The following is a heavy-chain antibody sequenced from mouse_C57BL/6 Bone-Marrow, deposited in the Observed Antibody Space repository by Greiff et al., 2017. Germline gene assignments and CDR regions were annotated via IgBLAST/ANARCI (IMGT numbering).Heavy chain of an antibody. CDR2: INPNYGTT. V-gene: IGHV1-39*01. CDR3: ASLYDGYYPYYFDY. D-gene: IGHD2-3*01. CDR1: GYSFTDYN. J-gene: IGHJ2*01. Sequence: VQLQQSGPELVKPGASVKISCKASGYSFTDYNLNWVKQSNGKSLEWIGVINPNYGTTSYNHKFKGKATLTVDQSSSTAYMQRNSLTSEDSAVYYCASLYDGYYPYYFDYWGQGTTLTVSS.